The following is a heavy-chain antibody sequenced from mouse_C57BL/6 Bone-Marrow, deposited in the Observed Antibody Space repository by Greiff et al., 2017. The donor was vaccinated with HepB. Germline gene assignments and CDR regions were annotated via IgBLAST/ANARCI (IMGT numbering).Heavy chain of an antibody. CDR1: GFTFSNYW. V-gene: IGHV6-3*01. J-gene: IGHJ4*01. CDR2: IRLKSDNYAT. CDR3: TITTVVATGDYAMDY. D-gene: IGHD1-1*01. Sequence: EVQLVESGGGLVQPGGSMKLSCVASGFTFSNYWMNWVRQSPEKGLEWVAQIRLKSDNYATHYAESVKGRFTISRDDSKSSVYLQMNNLRAEDTGIYYCTITTVVATGDYAMDYWGQGTSVTVSS.